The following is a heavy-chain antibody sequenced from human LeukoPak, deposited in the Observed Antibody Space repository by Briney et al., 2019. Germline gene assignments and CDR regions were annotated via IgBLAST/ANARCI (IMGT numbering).Heavy chain of an antibody. CDR1: GFTFSSYA. D-gene: IGHD6-6*01. CDR2: ISGSGGST. CDR3: AKGPQYSSSSYFDY. J-gene: IGHJ4*02. Sequence: GGSLRPSCAASGFTFSSYAMSWVRQAPGKGLEWVSAISGSGGSTYYADSVKGRFTISRDNSKNTLYLQMNSLRAEDTAVYYCAKGPQYSSSSYFDYWGQGTLVTVSS. V-gene: IGHV3-23*01.